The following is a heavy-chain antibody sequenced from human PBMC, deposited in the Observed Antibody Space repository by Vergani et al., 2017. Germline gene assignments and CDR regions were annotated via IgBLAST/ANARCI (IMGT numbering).Heavy chain of an antibody. Sequence: QVQLQESGPGLVKPSETLSLTCTVSGGSISSYYWSWIRQPPGKGLEWIGYIYYSGSTNYNPSLKSRVTISVDTSKNQFSLKLSSVTAADTAVYYCARADFWTDQQYYFDYWGQGTLVTVSS. V-gene: IGHV4-59*08. CDR3: ARADFWTDQQYYFDY. J-gene: IGHJ4*02. CDR1: GGSISSYY. CDR2: IYYSGST. D-gene: IGHD3-3*01.